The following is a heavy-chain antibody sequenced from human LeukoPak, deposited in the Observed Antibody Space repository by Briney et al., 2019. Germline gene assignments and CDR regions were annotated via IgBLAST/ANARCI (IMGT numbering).Heavy chain of an antibody. CDR3: ARAIGVVDCGTQTCYPYHFDK. V-gene: IGHV3-66*01. J-gene: IGHJ4*02. D-gene: IGHD2-21*01. CDR2: LSNTENS. CDR1: GFSVRGSF. Sequence: PGGSLRLSCAASGFSVRGSFMNWVRQAPGKGLEWVSLLSNTENSFYADSVKGRLTLSRDISNNTLYLHMHSLRGEDTAVYFCARAIGVVDCGTQTCYPYHFDKWGRGTLVTVSS.